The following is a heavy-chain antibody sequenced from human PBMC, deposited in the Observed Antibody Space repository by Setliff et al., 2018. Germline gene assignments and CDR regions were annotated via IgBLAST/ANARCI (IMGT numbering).Heavy chain of an antibody. V-gene: IGHV3-74*01. CDR3: ARTCSGSGCYAGLES. D-gene: IGHD2-15*01. CDR1: GFTFSSYA. Sequence: GGSLRLSCVASGFTFSSYAMNWVRQAPGKGLVWVSRINSDGSSTGYADSVKGRFTSSRDNSKNTLYLQMNSLRPEDTAVYYCARTCSGSGCYAGLESWGQGTPVTVSS. J-gene: IGHJ4*02. CDR2: INSDGSST.